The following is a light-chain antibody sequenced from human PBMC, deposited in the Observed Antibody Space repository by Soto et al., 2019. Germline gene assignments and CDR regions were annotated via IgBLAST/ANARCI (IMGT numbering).Light chain of an antibody. CDR2: EVT. Sequence: QSVLTQPPSASGSPGQSVTISCTGTSSDVGGYNYVYWYQQYPGRAPKLMIYEVTTRPSGVPDRFSGSKSGNTASLTVSGLQAEDEADYYCSSYAASNNFYFVFGGGTKLTVL. CDR3: SSYAASNNFYFV. V-gene: IGLV2-8*01. J-gene: IGLJ3*02. CDR1: SSDVGGYNY.